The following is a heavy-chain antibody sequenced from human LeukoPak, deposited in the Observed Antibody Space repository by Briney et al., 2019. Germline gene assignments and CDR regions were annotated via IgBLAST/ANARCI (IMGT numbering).Heavy chain of an antibody. CDR1: GLTFSSYW. Sequence: GGSLRLSCAASGLTFSSYWMGWVRQAPGKGLEWVANIKQDGSEKYYVDSVKGRFTISRDNAKNSLYLQMNSLRAEDTAVYYCARVPPPTNAFDIWGQGTMVTVSS. V-gene: IGHV3-7*01. CDR3: ARVPPPTNAFDI. J-gene: IGHJ3*02. CDR2: IKQDGSEK.